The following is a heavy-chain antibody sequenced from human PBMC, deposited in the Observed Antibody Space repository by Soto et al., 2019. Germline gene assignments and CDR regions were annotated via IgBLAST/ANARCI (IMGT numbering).Heavy chain of an antibody. D-gene: IGHD1-26*01. V-gene: IGHV3-30-3*01. CDR2: ISYDGSNK. CDR3: ARDPLWSYGSGSYPGDYFDY. J-gene: IGHJ4*02. CDR1: GFTFSSYA. Sequence: GGSLRLSCAASGFTFSSYAMHWVRQAPGKGLEWVAVISYDGSNKYYADSVKGRFTISRDNSKNTLYLQMNSLRAEDTAVYYCARDPLWSYGSGSYPGDYFDYCSQGTLVTVSS.